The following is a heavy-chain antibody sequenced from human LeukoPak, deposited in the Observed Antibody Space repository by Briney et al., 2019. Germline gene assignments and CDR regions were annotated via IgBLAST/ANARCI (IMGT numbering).Heavy chain of an antibody. Sequence: SETLSLTCTVSGGSISSSSYYWGWIRQPPGTGLEWIGSIYYSGSTYYNPSLKSRVTISVDTSKNQFSLKLSSVTAADTAVYYCARGPKRWLQISYDYWGQGTLVTVSS. D-gene: IGHD5-24*01. J-gene: IGHJ4*02. CDR2: IYYSGST. CDR3: ARGPKRWLQISYDY. CDR1: GGSISSSSYY. V-gene: IGHV4-39*07.